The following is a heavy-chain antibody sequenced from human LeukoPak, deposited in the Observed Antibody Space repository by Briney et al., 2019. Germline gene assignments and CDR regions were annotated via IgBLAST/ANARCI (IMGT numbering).Heavy chain of an antibody. V-gene: IGHV3-30*18. Sequence: PGGSLRLSCAASGFTFSSYGMHWVRQAPGKGLEWVAVISYDGSNKYYADSVKGRFTISRDNSKNTLYLQMNSLRAEDTAVYYCAKGYRYDFWSAPDAGPHNWFDPWGQGTLVTVSS. CDR1: GFTFSSYG. J-gene: IGHJ5*02. CDR2: ISYDGSNK. CDR3: AKGYRYDFWSAPDAGPHNWFDP. D-gene: IGHD3-3*01.